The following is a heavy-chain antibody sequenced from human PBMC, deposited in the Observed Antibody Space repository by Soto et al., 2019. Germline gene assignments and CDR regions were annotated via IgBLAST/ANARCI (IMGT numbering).Heavy chain of an antibody. CDR3: ARTYAEMATTRPGGY. CDR2: IYHSGST. D-gene: IGHD5-12*01. J-gene: IGHJ4*02. Sequence: PSETLSLTCAVSGYSISSGYYWGWIRQPPGKGLEWIGSIYHSGSTYYNPSLKSRVTISVDTSKNQFSLKLTSVTAADTAVYYCARTYAEMATTRPGGYWGQGTLVTVSS. CDR1: GYSISSGYY. V-gene: IGHV4-38-2*01.